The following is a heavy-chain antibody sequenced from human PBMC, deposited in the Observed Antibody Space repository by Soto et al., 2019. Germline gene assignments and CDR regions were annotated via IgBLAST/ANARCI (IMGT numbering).Heavy chain of an antibody. CDR2: INSDGSST. CDR3: ARVDVVVTDTNWFDP. J-gene: IGHJ5*02. Sequence: EVQLVESGGGLVQPGGSLRLSCAASGFTFSSYWMHWVRQAPGKGLVWVSRINSDGSSTSYADSVKGRFTISRDNAKNTLYLQMNSLSAEDTAVYYCARVDVVVTDTNWFDPWGQGTLVTVFS. V-gene: IGHV3-74*01. D-gene: IGHD2-21*02. CDR1: GFTFSSYW.